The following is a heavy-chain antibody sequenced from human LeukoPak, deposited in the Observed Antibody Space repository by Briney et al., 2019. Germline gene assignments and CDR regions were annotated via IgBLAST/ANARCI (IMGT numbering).Heavy chain of an antibody. V-gene: IGHV4-59*08. CDR2: IYYSGST. CDR3: ARHPSPRYSSGWYYFDY. CDR1: GGSISSYY. D-gene: IGHD6-19*01. J-gene: IGHJ4*02. Sequence: SETLSLTCTVSGGSISSYYWSWIRQPPGKGLEWVGYIYYSGSTNYNPSLKSRVTISVDTSKNQFSLKLSSVTAADTAVYYCARHPSPRYSSGWYYFDYWGQGTLVTVSS.